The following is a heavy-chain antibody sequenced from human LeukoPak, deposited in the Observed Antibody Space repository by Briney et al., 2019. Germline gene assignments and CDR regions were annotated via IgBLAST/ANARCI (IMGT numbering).Heavy chain of an antibody. J-gene: IGHJ5*02. CDR1: GYTFTSYG. D-gene: IGHD2-15*01. V-gene: IGHV1-18*01. CDR2: ISAYNGNT. CDR3: ARMLGYCSGGSCYSPFDP. Sequence: GASVKVSCKASGYTFTSYGISWVRQAPGQGLEWMGWISAYNGNTNYAQKLQGRVTMTTDTSTSTAYMELRSLRSDDTAVYYCARMLGYCSGGSCYSPFDPWGQGTLVTVSP.